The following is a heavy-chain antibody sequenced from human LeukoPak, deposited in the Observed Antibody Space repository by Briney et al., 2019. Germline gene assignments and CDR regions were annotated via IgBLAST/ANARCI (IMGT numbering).Heavy chain of an antibody. D-gene: IGHD6-13*01. J-gene: IGHJ4*02. CDR1: GDSVSSNSAA. V-gene: IGHV6-1*01. Sequence: SQTLSLTCAISGDSVSSNSAAWNWIRQSPPRGLEWLGRTYYRSKWKNDYAVSVKSRITVKPDTSKNQFSLQLNSVTPEDTAVYYCAREGPTTEAAFDYWGQGTLVTVSS. CDR3: AREGPTTEAAFDY. CDR2: TYYRSKWKN.